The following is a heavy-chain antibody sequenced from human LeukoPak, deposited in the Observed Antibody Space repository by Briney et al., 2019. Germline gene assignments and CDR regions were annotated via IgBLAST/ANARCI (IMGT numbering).Heavy chain of an antibody. J-gene: IGHJ6*03. Sequence: GGSLRLSCAASGFTFDDYAMHWVRQAPGKGLEWVSSISSGSSCIYYADSVKGRFTISRDNAKNSLYLQMNSLRAEDTAVYYCVRVRYSSGWYRGYYYMDVWGKGTTVTVSS. V-gene: IGHV3-21*01. CDR2: ISSGSSCI. CDR1: GFTFDDYA. D-gene: IGHD6-19*01. CDR3: VRVRYSSGWYRGYYYMDV.